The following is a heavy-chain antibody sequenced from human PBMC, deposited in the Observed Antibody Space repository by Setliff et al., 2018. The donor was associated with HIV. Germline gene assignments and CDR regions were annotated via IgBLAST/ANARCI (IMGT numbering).Heavy chain of an antibody. Sequence: SETLSLTCTVSGGSISSHYWSWIRQPPGKGLEWIAYIYYSGTTSYNPSLKSRVTISVDTSKNQFSLKLSSVTAADTAVYYCARGGYQRGYTYGSFDYWGQGTLVTVSS. CDR2: IYYSGTT. V-gene: IGHV4-59*11. CDR1: GGSISSHY. D-gene: IGHD5-18*01. CDR3: ARGGYQRGYTYGSFDY. J-gene: IGHJ4*02.